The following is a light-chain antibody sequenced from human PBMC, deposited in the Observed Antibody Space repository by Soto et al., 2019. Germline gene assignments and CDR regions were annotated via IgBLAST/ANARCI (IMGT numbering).Light chain of an antibody. CDR2: DAS. Sequence: EIVLTQSPATLSLSPGERATLSCRASQSVSSYLAWYQQKPGQAPRLLIYDASNRATGIPARFSGSGSGTDFTLTINSLDPEDFAVYYCQHRSNWPIFTFGPGTKVDIK. CDR3: QHRSNWPIFT. CDR1: QSVSSY. J-gene: IGKJ3*01. V-gene: IGKV3-11*01.